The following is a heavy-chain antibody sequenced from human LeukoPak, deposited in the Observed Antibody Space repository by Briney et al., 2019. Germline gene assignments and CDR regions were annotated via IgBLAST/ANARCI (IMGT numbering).Heavy chain of an antibody. J-gene: IGHJ5*02. CDR2: MSLIGSIK. CDR3: ARSPNHNYFDP. V-gene: IGHV3-30*04. Sequence: PGGSLRLSCLTSGFNFNNYAIHWIRQAPGKGLEWVAVMSLIGSIKYYADSVKGRFTISRDSSRDTLYLQMSNLTVEDTALYYCARSPNHNYFDPWGQGTLVTVSS. CDR1: GFNFNNYA.